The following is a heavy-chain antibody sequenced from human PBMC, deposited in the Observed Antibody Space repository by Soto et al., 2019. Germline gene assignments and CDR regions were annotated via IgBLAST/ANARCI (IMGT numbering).Heavy chain of an antibody. D-gene: IGHD2-21*02. Sequence: WESLSLTCAVSGFTISCYWMSWVRQAPGKGLEWVAYTKQDGSEKYYVDSMKGGFTILSDNDKNSLYLQINILRADDTAVYYCAGDLRDCGGDAYLNHTLDVWGQGTPVTVSS. V-gene: IGHV3-7*03. J-gene: IGHJ6*02. CDR2: TKQDGSEK. CDR3: AGDLRDCGGDAYLNHTLDV. CDR1: GFTISCYW.